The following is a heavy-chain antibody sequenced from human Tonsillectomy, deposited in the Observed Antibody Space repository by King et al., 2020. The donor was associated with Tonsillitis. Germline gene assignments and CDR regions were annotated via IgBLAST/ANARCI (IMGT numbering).Heavy chain of an antibody. Sequence: EVQLVESGGGLVQPGGSLRLSCAASGFTFSSFWIHWVRQAPGKGLVWVSRINSDGSSTTYADSVEGRFTISRDNAKHTVYLQMGSLRAEDTAIYYCIRDFGAVGATNAFDIWGQGAMVTVSS. CDR1: GFTFSSFW. V-gene: IGHV3-74*03. CDR3: IRDFGAVGATNAFDI. CDR2: INSDGSST. J-gene: IGHJ3*02. D-gene: IGHD3-16*01.